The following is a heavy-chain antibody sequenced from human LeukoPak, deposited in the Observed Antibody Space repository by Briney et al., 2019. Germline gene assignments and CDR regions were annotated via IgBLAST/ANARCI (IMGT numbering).Heavy chain of an antibody. CDR1: GFTFSSYG. D-gene: IGHD1-1*01. V-gene: IGHV3-30*02. CDR3: AEQSFPMGYESPCDY. Sequence: GGSLRLSCAASGFTFSSYGMHWVRQAPGKGLEWVVFIRYDGSNKYYADSVKGRFTISRDNSKNTLYLQMNSLRAEDTAVYYCAEQSFPMGYESPCDYWGQGTLVTVSS. J-gene: IGHJ4*02. CDR2: IRYDGSNK.